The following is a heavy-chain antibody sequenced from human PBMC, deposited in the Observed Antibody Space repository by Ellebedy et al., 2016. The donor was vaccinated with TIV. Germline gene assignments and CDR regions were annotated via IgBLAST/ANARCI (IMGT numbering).Heavy chain of an antibody. Sequence: GESLKISCAASGFTFSSYAMSWVRQAPGKGLEWVSGISGSGGSTYYADSVKGRFTISRDNSKNTLYLQMNSLRAEDTAVYYCEKDTWFGESDYWGQGTLVTVSS. J-gene: IGHJ4*02. V-gene: IGHV3-23*01. D-gene: IGHD3-10*01. CDR1: GFTFSSYA. CDR3: EKDTWFGESDY. CDR2: ISGSGGST.